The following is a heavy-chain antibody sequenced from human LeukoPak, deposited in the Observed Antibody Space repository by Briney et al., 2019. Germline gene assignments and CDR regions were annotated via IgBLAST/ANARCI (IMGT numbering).Heavy chain of an antibody. CDR1: GGSISSGSYY. D-gene: IGHD3-10*01. CDR3: ARVEEGYGSGRRGNFYYYYMDV. Sequence: SETLSLTCTVSGGSISSGSYYWSWIRQPAGKGLEWIGRIYTSGSTNYNPSLKSRVTISVDTSKNQFSLKLSSVTTADTAVYYCARVEEGYGSGRRGNFYYYYMDVWGKGTTVTISS. J-gene: IGHJ6*03. V-gene: IGHV4-61*02. CDR2: IYTSGST.